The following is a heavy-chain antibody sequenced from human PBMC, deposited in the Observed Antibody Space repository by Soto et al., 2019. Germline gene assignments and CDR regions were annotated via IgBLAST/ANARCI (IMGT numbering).Heavy chain of an antibody. Sequence: QVQLVQSGAEVKKPGSSVKVYCKASGGTFSSYAISWVRQAPGQGLEWMGGIIPIFGTANYAQKFQGRVTITADESTSTAYMELSSLRSEDTAVYYCARDGRYYYDSSGYYSPYNCFDPWGQGTLVTVSS. V-gene: IGHV1-69*12. J-gene: IGHJ5*02. CDR1: GGTFSSYA. D-gene: IGHD3-22*01. CDR3: ARDGRYYYDSSGYYSPYNCFDP. CDR2: IIPIFGTA.